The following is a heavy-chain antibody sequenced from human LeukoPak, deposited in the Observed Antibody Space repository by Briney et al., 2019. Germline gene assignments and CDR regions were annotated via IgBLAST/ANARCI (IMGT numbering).Heavy chain of an antibody. D-gene: IGHD3-16*02. V-gene: IGHV1-69*04. J-gene: IGHJ3*02. CDR2: IIPILGIA. Sequence: SVKVSCKSSGGTFSSYAISWVRQPPGQGLEWMGRIIPILGIAHYVQKFQGRVTITADKSTSTAYMELSSLRSEDTAVYYCALHYDYVWGSYRYDLAFDIWGQGTMVTVSS. CDR3: ALHYDYVWGSYRYDLAFDI. CDR1: GGTFSSYA.